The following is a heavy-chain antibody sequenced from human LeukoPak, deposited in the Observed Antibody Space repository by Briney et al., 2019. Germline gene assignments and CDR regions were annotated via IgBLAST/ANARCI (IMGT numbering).Heavy chain of an antibody. CDR1: GGSISSGAYY. D-gene: IGHD5-24*01. Sequence: SQTLSLTCTVSGGSISSGAYYWSWIRQHPGKGLEWIGYFYYSGSTYYNPSLKSRVTISVDTSKNQFSLDLSSVTAADTAVYYCARDLGDGYLANDYWGQGTLVTVSS. V-gene: IGHV4-31*03. CDR2: FYYSGST. J-gene: IGHJ4*02. CDR3: ARDLGDGYLANDY.